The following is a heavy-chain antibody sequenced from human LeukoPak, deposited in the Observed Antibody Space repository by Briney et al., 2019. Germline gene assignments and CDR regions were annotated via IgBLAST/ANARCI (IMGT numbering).Heavy chain of an antibody. Sequence: ASVKVSCKAPGNTFTSYGISWVRQVPGQGLEWMGWINPNSGGTNYAQKFQGRVTMSRDTSISTAYMELSRLRSDDTAVYYCARDFNRGWYSFFDYWGQGTLVTVSS. CDR1: GNTFTSYG. V-gene: IGHV1-2*02. D-gene: IGHD6-19*01. J-gene: IGHJ4*02. CDR3: ARDFNRGWYSFFDY. CDR2: INPNSGGT.